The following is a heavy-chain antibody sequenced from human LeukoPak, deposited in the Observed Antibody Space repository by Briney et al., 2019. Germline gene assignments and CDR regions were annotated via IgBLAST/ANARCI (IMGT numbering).Heavy chain of an antibody. CDR3: ARARGGIDY. CDR1: GGSISSYY. Sequence: SETLSLTCTVSGGSISSYYWSWLRQPPGKGLEWIGYIYYSGSTNYNPSLKSRVTISVDTSKNQFSLKLSSVTAADTAVYYCARARGGIDYWGQGTLVTVSS. J-gene: IGHJ4*02. V-gene: IGHV4-59*01. D-gene: IGHD3-16*01. CDR2: IYYSGST.